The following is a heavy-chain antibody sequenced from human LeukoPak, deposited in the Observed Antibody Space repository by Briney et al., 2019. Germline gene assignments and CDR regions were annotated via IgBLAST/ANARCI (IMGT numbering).Heavy chain of an antibody. V-gene: IGHV3-9*01. J-gene: IGHJ4*02. Sequence: PGRSLRLSCAASGFTFDDYAMHWVRRAPGKGLEWVSGISWNSGSIGYADSVKGRFTISRDNAKNSLYLQMNSLRAEDTALYYCARHDYGDQYWGQGTLVTVSS. CDR3: ARHDYGDQY. CDR1: GFTFDDYA. CDR2: ISWNSGSI. D-gene: IGHD4-17*01.